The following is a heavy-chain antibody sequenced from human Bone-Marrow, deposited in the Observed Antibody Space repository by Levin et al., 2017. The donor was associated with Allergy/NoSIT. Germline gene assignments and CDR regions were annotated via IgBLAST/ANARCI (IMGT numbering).Heavy chain of an antibody. Sequence: SCTVSGGSINSYYWNWIRQPAGKGLEWLGRVYSNGVTTSDPSLKSRLTMSVDTSKNQLSLTLSSVTAADTAVYYCARVLNWNDAASDFWGQGILVIVSS. CDR3: ARVLNWNDAASDF. D-gene: IGHD1-1*01. V-gene: IGHV4-4*07. CDR1: GGSINSYY. CDR2: VYSNGVT. J-gene: IGHJ4*02.